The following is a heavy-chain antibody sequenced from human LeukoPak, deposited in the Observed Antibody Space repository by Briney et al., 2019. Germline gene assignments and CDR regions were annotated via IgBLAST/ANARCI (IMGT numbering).Heavy chain of an antibody. D-gene: IGHD3-22*01. CDR1: GGSISSCY. CDR2: IYYSGST. CDR3: ARALHYYDSSGYPPPDY. V-gene: IGHV4-59*08. Sequence: PSETLSLTCTVSGGSISSCYWSWIRQPPGKGLEWIGYIYYSGSTNYNPSLKSRVTISVDTSKNQFSLKLSSVTAADTAVYYCARALHYYDSSGYPPPDYWGQGTLVTVSS. J-gene: IGHJ4*02.